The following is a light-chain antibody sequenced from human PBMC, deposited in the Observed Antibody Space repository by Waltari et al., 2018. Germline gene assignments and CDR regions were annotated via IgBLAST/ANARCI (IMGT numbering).Light chain of an antibody. V-gene: IGLV2-14*01. Sequence: QSALPQPASVSGSPGQSIPISSTGTTSNVGGYTYFPWYQQHPGKGPKLMICDVSKRPSGISNRFSGSKSGNTASLTISGLQAEDEADYYCSSYTTSRTYVFGTGTEVTVL. CDR2: DVS. CDR3: SSYTTSRTYV. J-gene: IGLJ1*01. CDR1: TSNVGGYTY.